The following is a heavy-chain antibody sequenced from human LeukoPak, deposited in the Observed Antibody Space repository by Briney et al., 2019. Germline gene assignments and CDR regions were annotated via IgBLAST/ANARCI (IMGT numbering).Heavy chain of an antibody. V-gene: IGHV4-39*01. J-gene: IGHJ4*02. Sequence: PSETLSLTCTVSGGSISSSNYYWAWIRQPPGKGLEWIGSIYYSGSTYYNPSLKSRVTISVDTSENRFSLKLTSVTAADTAVYFCSSEYSGSSKRGWGQGTLVTVSS. D-gene: IGHD6-6*01. CDR2: IYYSGST. CDR1: GGSISSSNYY. CDR3: SSEYSGSSKRG.